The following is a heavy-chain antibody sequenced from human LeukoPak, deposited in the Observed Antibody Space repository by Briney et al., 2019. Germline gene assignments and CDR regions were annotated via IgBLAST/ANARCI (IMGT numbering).Heavy chain of an antibody. J-gene: IGHJ5*02. CDR1: GFTFSSYS. D-gene: IGHD3-22*01. CDR3: ARDYYDSSGVFDP. V-gene: IGHV3-21*01. Sequence: GGSLRLSCAASGFTFSSYSMNWVRHAPGKGLEWVSSISSSSSYIYYADSVKGRFTISRDNAKNSLYLQMNSLRAEDTAVYYCARDYYDSSGVFDPWGQGTLVTVSS. CDR2: ISSSSSYI.